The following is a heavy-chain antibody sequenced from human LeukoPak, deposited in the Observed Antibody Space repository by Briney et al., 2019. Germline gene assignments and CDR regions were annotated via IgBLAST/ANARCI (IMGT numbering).Heavy chain of an antibody. CDR1: GYSFTAYY. CDR3: AGLSGYDPYYFDY. V-gene: IGHV1-2*02. CDR2: INPNSGGT. J-gene: IGHJ4*02. D-gene: IGHD5-12*01. Sequence: ASMKVSCTASGYSFTAYYMHWLRQAPGQGLEWMGCINPNSGGTDYAQKFQGRVTMTRDTSISTAYMELSRLTSDDTAVYYCAGLSGYDPYYFDYWGQGTLVAVSS.